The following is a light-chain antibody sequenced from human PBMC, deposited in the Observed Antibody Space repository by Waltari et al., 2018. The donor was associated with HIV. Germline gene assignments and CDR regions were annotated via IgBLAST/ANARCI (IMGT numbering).Light chain of an antibody. CDR1: SPNLGSNY. J-gene: IGLJ1*01. V-gene: IGLV1-47*01. CDR2: RNN. CDR3: AAWGDSLTSFV. Sequence: QSVLTQPPSASETPGQRVTISCSGSSPNLGSNYVYWYLHLPGTAPKLLIYRNNQRPSGVPDRFSGSKSGTSASLAISGLRSEDEADYYCAAWGDSLTSFVFGTGTKVTVL.